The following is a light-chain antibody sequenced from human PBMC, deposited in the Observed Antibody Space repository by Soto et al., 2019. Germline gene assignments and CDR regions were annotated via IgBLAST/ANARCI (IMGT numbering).Light chain of an antibody. J-gene: IGKJ1*01. Sequence: EIVLTQSPGTLSLSLGERATLSCRASQSVSSSYLAWYQQNPGQAPRLLIYGASSRATGIPDRFSGSGSGTDFTLTISRLEPEDFAVYYCQQYGSSPRTFGQGTKVDI. CDR1: QSVSSSY. V-gene: IGKV3-20*01. CDR2: GAS. CDR3: QQYGSSPRT.